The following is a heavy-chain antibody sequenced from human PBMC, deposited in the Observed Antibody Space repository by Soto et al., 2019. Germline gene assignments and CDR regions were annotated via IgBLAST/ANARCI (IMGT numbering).Heavy chain of an antibody. D-gene: IGHD5-18*01. J-gene: IGHJ4*02. V-gene: IGHV4-30-4*08. CDR2: IYYSGST. CDR3: ASNSYGYNFYDY. CDR1: GGSISSGDYY. Sequence: QVQLQESSPGLVKPSQTLSLTCTVSGGSISSGDYYWSWIRQPPEKGLEWIGYIYYSGSTYYNPSLKSRVTISVDTSKNQFSLKLSSVTAADTAVYYFASNSYGYNFYDYWGQGTLVTVSS.